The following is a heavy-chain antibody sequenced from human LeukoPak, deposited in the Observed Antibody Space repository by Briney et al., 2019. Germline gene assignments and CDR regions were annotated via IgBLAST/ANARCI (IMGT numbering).Heavy chain of an antibody. CDR2: MNPNSGNT. D-gene: IGHD6-19*01. J-gene: IGHJ4*02. V-gene: IGHV1-8*01. CDR1: GYTFTSYD. Sequence: ASVKVSCKASGYTFTSYDINWVRQATGQGLEWMGWMNPNSGNTGYSQKFQDRVTMTRNTSISTAYMELSSLRSDDTAVYYCATSRQIAVAGRSCFDYWGQGTLVTVSS. CDR3: ATSRQIAVAGRSCFDY.